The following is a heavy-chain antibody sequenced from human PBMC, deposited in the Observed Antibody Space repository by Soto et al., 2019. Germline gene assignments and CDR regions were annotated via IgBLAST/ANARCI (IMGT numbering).Heavy chain of an antibody. Sequence: QVQLVQSGAEVKKPGASVKVSCKASGYTFTSYYMHWVRQAPGQGLEWMGIINPSGGSTSYAQKFHGRVTMTRDTSTSTVYMELSSLRSEDTAVYYCARNFKGSSGYSRRFDYWGQGTLVTVSS. V-gene: IGHV1-46*03. D-gene: IGHD3-22*01. CDR1: GYTFTSYY. CDR3: ARNFKGSSGYSRRFDY. J-gene: IGHJ4*02. CDR2: INPSGGST.